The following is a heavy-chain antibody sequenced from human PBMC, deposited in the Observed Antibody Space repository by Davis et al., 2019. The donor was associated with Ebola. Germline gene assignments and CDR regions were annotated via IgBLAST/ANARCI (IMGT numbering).Heavy chain of an antibody. CDR2: ISDWSAYT. Sequence: GESLKISCAASGFTFSDYSMNWVRQPPGKGLEWVSSISDWSAYTNYADSVKGRFTISRDSAMNSVFLQMSSLRGEDTAVYYCARDAPESPIGASFDYWGQGTPVTVAS. V-gene: IGHV3-21*01. D-gene: IGHD3-22*01. J-gene: IGHJ4*02. CDR1: GFTFSDYS. CDR3: ARDAPESPIGASFDY.